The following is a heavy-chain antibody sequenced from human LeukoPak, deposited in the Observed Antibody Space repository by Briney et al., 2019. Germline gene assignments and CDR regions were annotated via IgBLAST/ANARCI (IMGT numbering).Heavy chain of an antibody. CDR1: GDSISTSNSY. Sequence: SETLSLTCTVSGDSISTSNSYWGWIRQPPGKGLAWNGSIYYSGSTNYNPSLKSRVTISVDKSKNQCSLKLSSVTAADTAVYYCARVKSPDYYDSSGYYYDYWGQGTLVTVSS. D-gene: IGHD3-22*01. CDR2: IYYSGST. V-gene: IGHV4-39*07. J-gene: IGHJ4*02. CDR3: ARVKSPDYYDSSGYYYDY.